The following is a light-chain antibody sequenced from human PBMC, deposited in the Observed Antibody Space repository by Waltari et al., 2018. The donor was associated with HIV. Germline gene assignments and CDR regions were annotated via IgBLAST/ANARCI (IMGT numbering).Light chain of an antibody. Sequence: SVLTQPSSVSGAPGQRVSLSCPGGSPPLGTGSDLHCYHLFPGRAPQVLIYANPNRPSGVPDRFSGSKSGYSASLVITGLQAEDDADYYCQSYDSSLSGWVFGGGTKLTVL. CDR1: SPPLGTGSD. V-gene: IGLV1-40*01. CDR2: ANP. J-gene: IGLJ3*02. CDR3: QSYDSSLSGWV.